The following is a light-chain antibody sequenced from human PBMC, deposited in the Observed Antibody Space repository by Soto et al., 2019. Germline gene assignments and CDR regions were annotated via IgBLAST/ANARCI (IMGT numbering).Light chain of an antibody. CDR3: LQDINYPWT. J-gene: IGKJ1*01. CDR2: KAS. Sequence: DIQMTQSPSTLSASVVDRVTITCLASQSIDSWLAWYQQKPGKAPKLLMYKASSLESGVPSRFSGSGSGTDFTLAISSLQPEDSATYYCLQDINYPWTFGQGTKVDIK. V-gene: IGKV1-5*03. CDR1: QSIDSW.